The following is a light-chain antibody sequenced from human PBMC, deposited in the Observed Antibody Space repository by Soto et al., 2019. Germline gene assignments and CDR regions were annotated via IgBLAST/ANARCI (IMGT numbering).Light chain of an antibody. CDR3: SSYTSSSNYV. CDR1: SSDVGNYNY. Sequence: QSALTQPASVSRSPGQSITISCTGTSSDVGNYNYVSWYQQHPAKAPKLMIFEVSNRPSGISSRFSGSKSGNTASLTISGLQAEDEADYYCSSYTSSSNYVFGTGTQLTVL. CDR2: EVS. V-gene: IGLV2-14*01. J-gene: IGLJ1*01.